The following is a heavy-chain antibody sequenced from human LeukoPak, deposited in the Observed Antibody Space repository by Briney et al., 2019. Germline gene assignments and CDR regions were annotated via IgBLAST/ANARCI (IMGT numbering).Heavy chain of an antibody. CDR3: ARDPWVDGSGWGWAFDI. CDR2: IYTSGST. J-gene: IGHJ3*02. CDR1: GGSISSYY. Sequence: SETLSLTCAVSGGSISSYYWSWIRQPAGEGLEWIGRIYTSGSTNYNPSLKSPVTMSVDTSKNQFSLKLSSVTAADTAVYYCARDPWVDGSGWGWAFDIWGQGTMVTVSS. D-gene: IGHD6-19*01. V-gene: IGHV4-4*07.